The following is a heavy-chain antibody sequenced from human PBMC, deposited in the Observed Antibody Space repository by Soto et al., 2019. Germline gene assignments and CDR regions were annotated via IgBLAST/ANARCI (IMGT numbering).Heavy chain of an antibody. CDR3: AKGPLRVDYFDY. Sequence: EVQLLESGGGLVQPGGSLRLSCAASGFTFSNYAMNWVRQAPGKGLEWVSAISGSGSTYYADSVKGRFTISRDNSKNTLYLQMNSLRAEDTAVYYCAKGPLRVDYFDYWGPGTLVTVSS. J-gene: IGHJ4*02. V-gene: IGHV3-23*01. CDR1: GFTFSNYA. CDR2: ISGSGST. D-gene: IGHD5-12*01.